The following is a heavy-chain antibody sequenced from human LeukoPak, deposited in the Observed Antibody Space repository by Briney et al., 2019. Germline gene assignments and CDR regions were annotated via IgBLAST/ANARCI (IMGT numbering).Heavy chain of an antibody. D-gene: IGHD3-22*01. J-gene: IGHJ4*02. CDR1: GGSISNGAYH. Sequence: SQTLSLTCTVSGGSISNGAYHWSWIRQPAGKGMEWIGRIYTTGDTNYNPSLKSRVTMSVDTSKNQFSLKLSSVTAADTAVYYCARDPFVYYYDSSEDYWGQGTLVTVSS. V-gene: IGHV4-61*02. CDR3: ARDPFVYYYDSSEDY. CDR2: IYTTGDT.